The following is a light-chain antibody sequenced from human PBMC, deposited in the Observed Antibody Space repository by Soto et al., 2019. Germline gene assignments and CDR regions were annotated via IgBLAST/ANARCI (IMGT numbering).Light chain of an antibody. CDR3: QQYHNWPPLT. Sequence: ETLMTQSPATLSASPGERVTLSCRASQTINFNLAWYQQKPGQAPRVLFYGASSRASGIPDRCSGCGSGTDFTLTISRLEHDDFAFYYCQQYHNWPPLTFGGGTRVEIK. V-gene: IGKV3D-15*01. CDR1: QTINFN. CDR2: GAS. J-gene: IGKJ4*01.